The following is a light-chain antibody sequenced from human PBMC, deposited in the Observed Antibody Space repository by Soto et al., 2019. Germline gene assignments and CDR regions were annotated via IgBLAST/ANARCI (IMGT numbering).Light chain of an antibody. J-gene: IGLJ1*01. CDR1: SSDVGGYNY. CDR2: EVS. Sequence: QSALTQPASVSGSPGQSITISCTGTSSDVGGYNYVSWYQQHPGKAPKLMIYEVSNRPSGVTNRFSGSKSGNTASLTISGLQADDEADYYCSSYRRSSTLVFGTGTKLTAL. CDR3: SSYRRSSTLV. V-gene: IGLV2-14*01.